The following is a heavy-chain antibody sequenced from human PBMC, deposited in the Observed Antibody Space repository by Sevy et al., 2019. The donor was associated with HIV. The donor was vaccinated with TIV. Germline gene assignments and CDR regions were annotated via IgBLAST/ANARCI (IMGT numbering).Heavy chain of an antibody. CDR3: ARVGVAGTDYYYYMDV. V-gene: IGHV4-59*01. CDR1: GGSISSYY. Sequence: SETLSLTCTVSGGSISSYYWSWIRQPPGKGLEWIGYIYYSGSTNYNPSLKSRVTISVDTSMNQFSLKLSSVTAADTAVYYCARVGVAGTDYYYYMDVWGKGTTVTVSS. D-gene: IGHD6-19*01. J-gene: IGHJ6*03. CDR2: IYYSGST.